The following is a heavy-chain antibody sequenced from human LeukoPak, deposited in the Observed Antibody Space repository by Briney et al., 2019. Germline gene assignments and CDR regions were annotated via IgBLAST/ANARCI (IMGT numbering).Heavy chain of an antibody. CDR1: GFTFSSYG. CDR3: ARDLIYNSYDSSGYYSEGFDY. D-gene: IGHD3-22*01. CDR2: IWYDGSNK. V-gene: IGHV3-33*01. J-gene: IGHJ4*02. Sequence: PGGSLRLSCEASGFTFSSYGIHWVRQAPGKGLERVAVIWYDGSNKYYADSVKGRFTISRDNSKNTLYLQMNSLRAEDTAVYYCARDLIYNSYDSSGYYSEGFDYWGQGTLVTVSS.